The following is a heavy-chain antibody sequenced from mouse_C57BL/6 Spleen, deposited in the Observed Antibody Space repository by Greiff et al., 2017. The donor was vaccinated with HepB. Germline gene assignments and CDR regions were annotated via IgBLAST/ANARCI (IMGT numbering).Heavy chain of an antibody. Sequence: EVKLVESGGDLVKPGGSLKLSCAASGFTFSSYGMSWVRQTPDKRLEWVATISSGGSYTDYPDSVKGRFTISRDNAKNTLYLQMSSLKSEDTAMYYCARVTGTHWYFDVWGTGTTVTVSS. CDR2: ISSGGSYT. J-gene: IGHJ1*03. CDR3: ARVTGTHWYFDV. CDR1: GFTFSSYG. D-gene: IGHD4-1*01. V-gene: IGHV5-6*01.